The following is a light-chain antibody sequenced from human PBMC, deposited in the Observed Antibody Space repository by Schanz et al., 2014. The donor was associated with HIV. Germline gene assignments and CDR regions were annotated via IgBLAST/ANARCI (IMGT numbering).Light chain of an antibody. Sequence: QSALTQPPSASGSPGQSVTISCTGTSSDVGGYKYVSWYQQHPGKAPKLLIYEVSKRPLGVPDRFSGSKSGNTASLTVSRLQAEDEADYYCTSYAGTNNLWVFGGGTKLTVL. CDR3: TSYAGTNNLWV. CDR1: SSDVGGYKY. J-gene: IGLJ3*02. CDR2: EVS. V-gene: IGLV2-8*01.